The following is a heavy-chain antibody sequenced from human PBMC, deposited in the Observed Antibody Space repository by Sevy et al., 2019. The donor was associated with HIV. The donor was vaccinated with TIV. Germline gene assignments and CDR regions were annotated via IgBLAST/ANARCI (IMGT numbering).Heavy chain of an antibody. D-gene: IGHD1-26*01. CDR1: GFSFSYYG. CDR3: ANAYSGSYSHSYLYALDV. V-gene: IGHV3-30*18. J-gene: IGHJ6*02. Sequence: GGSLRLSCIGSGFSFSYYGIHWVRQSPGKGLDWVALISNDGINEYYADSVKGRFTISRDNSKNTVYLEMNSLRNEDKAIYFCANAYSGSYSHSYLYALDVWGQGTTVTVSS. CDR2: ISNDGINE.